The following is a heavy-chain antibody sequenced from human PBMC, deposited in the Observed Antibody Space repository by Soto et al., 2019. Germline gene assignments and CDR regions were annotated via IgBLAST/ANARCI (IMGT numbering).Heavy chain of an antibody. J-gene: IGHJ4*02. D-gene: IGHD6-13*01. V-gene: IGHV3-9*01. Sequence: GGSLRLSCAASGFTFDDYAMHWVRQAPGKGLEWVSGISWNSGSIGYADSVKGRFTISRDNAKNSLYLQMNSLRAEDTALYYCAKDPSYLQQLVPDYWGQGTLVTVSS. CDR2: ISWNSGSI. CDR1: GFTFDDYA. CDR3: AKDPSYLQQLVPDY.